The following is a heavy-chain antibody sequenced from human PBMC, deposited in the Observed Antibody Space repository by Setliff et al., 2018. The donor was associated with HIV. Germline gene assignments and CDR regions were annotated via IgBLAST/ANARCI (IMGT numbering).Heavy chain of an antibody. J-gene: IGHJ5*02. CDR3: ARTSIRSGWGRNNWFDP. CDR1: GYSISSGYY. Sequence: SETLSLTCTVSGYSISSGYYWGWIRQTPGKGLEWIGSIYLSGSNYYNPSLKSRVTISLDTSKNQFSLKLSSVTAADTAVYYCARTSIRSGWGRNNWFDPWGQGTLVTVSS. D-gene: IGHD6-19*01. CDR2: IYLSGSN. V-gene: IGHV4-38-2*02.